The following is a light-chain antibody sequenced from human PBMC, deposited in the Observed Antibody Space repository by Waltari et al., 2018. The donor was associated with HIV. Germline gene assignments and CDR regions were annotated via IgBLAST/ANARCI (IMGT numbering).Light chain of an antibody. Sequence: EVLMTQSPATLSMSPGERATLACRASQSVSSNLDWYQQKHVQTPRLLIYGTSTRATGIPARFSGSGSGTEFTLTISSLQSEDFAVYYCQQYNNWQYTFGQGTKLEIK. CDR2: GTS. J-gene: IGKJ2*01. V-gene: IGKV3-15*01. CDR1: QSVSSN. CDR3: QQYNNWQYT.